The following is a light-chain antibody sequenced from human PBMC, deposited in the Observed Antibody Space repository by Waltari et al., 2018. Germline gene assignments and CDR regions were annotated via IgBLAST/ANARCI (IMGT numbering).Light chain of an antibody. CDR1: QFVSKY. Sequence: DIQMTQSPSSLSASIGDTVTINCRASQFVSKYLNWYQQRPGEAPKLLIYVASNLESGVPSRFSGSGFGTEFTLIIRSLQPEDFSTYFCQQTYSVPRNFGPGTKVDFK. CDR2: VAS. V-gene: IGKV1-39*01. J-gene: IGKJ3*01. CDR3: QQTYSVPRN.